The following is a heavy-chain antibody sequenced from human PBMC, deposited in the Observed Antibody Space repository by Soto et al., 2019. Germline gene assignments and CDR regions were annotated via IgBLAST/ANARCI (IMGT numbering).Heavy chain of an antibody. D-gene: IGHD3-16*02. Sequence: LSLTCAVYGGSFGGYYWRWIRQPPGKGLEWIGEINHSGSPNYNPSLKSRVTISVDTSKNQFSLKLSSVTAADTAVYYCARGRMITFGGVIVIWSGWSAASDIWGQGT. CDR1: GGSFGGYY. J-gene: IGHJ3*02. CDR2: INHSGSP. CDR3: ARGRMITFGGVIVIWSGWSAASDI. V-gene: IGHV4-34*01.